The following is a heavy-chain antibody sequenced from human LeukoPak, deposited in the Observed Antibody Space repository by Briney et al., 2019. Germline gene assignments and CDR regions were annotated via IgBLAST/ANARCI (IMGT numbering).Heavy chain of an antibody. CDR1: KFTFSSYA. V-gene: IGHV3-23*01. D-gene: IGHD3-3*01. CDR3: AKGLDFWSGRPDY. Sequence: GGSLRLSCAASKFTFSSYAMSWVRQAPGKGLEWVSAISGSGGSTYYADSVKGRFTISRDNSKNTLYLQMNSLRAEDTAVYYCAKGLDFWSGRPDYWGQGTLVTVSS. J-gene: IGHJ4*02. CDR2: ISGSGGST.